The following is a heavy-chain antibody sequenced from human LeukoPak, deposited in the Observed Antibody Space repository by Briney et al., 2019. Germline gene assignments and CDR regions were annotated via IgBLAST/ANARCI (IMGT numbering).Heavy chain of an antibody. CDR1: GFTFSSYA. D-gene: IGHD6-6*01. J-gene: IGHJ4*02. CDR2: ISYDGSNK. CDR3: ARAGSIAAPTDY. Sequence: GRSLRLSCAASGFTFSSYAMHWVRRTPGKGLEWVAVISYDGSNKYYADSVKGRFTISRDNSKNTLYLQMNSLRAEDTAVYYCARAGSIAAPTDYWGQGTLVTVSS. V-gene: IGHV3-30*01.